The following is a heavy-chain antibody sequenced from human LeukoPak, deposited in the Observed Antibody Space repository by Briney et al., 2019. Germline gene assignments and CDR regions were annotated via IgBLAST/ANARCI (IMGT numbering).Heavy chain of an antibody. CDR3: ARDPGIAAAAPYYYYGMDV. CDR2: INPSGRST. J-gene: IGHJ6*04. CDR1: GYTFTSYY. D-gene: IGHD6-13*01. Sequence: ASVKVSCKASGYTFTSYYMHWVRQAPGQGLEWIGIINPSGRSTSYAQKFQGRVTMTRDTSTSTVYMELSSLRSEDTDVYYCARDPGIAAAAPYYYYGMDVWGKGTTVTVSS. V-gene: IGHV1-46*01.